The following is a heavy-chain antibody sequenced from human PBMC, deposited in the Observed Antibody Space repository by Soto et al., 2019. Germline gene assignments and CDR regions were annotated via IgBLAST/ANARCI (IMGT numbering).Heavy chain of an antibody. J-gene: IGHJ6*02. CDR3: ARDTFQLLKYYYGMDV. D-gene: IGHD2-2*01. Sequence: SLRLSCAASGFTFSSYGMHWVRQAPGKGLEWVAVIWYDGSNKYYADSVKGRFTISRDNSKNTLYLQMNSLRAEDTAVYYCARDTFQLLKYYYGMDVWGQGTTVTVSS. CDR2: IWYDGSNK. V-gene: IGHV3-33*01. CDR1: GFTFSSYG.